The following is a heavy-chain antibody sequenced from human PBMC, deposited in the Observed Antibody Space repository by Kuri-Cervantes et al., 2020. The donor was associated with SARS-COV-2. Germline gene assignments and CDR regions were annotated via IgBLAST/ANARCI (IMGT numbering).Heavy chain of an antibody. CDR2: IIPIFGTA. D-gene: IGHD3-22*01. J-gene: IGHJ4*02. CDR3: AGKKYYYDSSGYYNY. V-gene: IGHV1-69*06. CDR1: GGTFSSYT. Sequence: SVKVSCKASGGTFSSYTISWVRQAPGQGLEWMGGIIPIFGTANYAQKFQGRVTITADKSTSTVYMELSSLRSEDTAVYYCAGKKYYYDSSGYYNYWGQGTLVTVSS.